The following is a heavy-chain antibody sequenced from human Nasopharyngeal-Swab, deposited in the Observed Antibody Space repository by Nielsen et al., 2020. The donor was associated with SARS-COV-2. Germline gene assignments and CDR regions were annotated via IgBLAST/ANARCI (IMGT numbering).Heavy chain of an antibody. J-gene: IGHJ2*01. CDR2: IGTAGDT. CDR1: GFTFSSYD. V-gene: IGHV3-13*01. Sequence: GGSLRISCAATGFTFSSYDMHWVRQATGKGLEWVSAIGTAGDTYYPGSVKGRFTISRENAKNSLYLQMNSLRAGDTAVYYCAREGELGGSWYFDLWGRGTLVTVSS. CDR3: AREGELGGSWYFDL. D-gene: IGHD1-26*01.